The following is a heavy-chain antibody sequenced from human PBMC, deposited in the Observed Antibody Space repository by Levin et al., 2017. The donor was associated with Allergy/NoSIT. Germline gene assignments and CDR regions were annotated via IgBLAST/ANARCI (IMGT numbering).Heavy chain of an antibody. CDR3: AKDELRRWSTFGGVIGD. CDR2: ISGSDGTI. CDR1: GFSFSTFA. Sequence: GGSLRLSCEGSGFSFSTFAMSWVRQAPGKGLEWVSGISGSDGTIYYADSVKGRFTISRDNSKRTLYLQMDSLRTEDTAVYYCAKDELRRWSTFGGVIGDWGQGTRVTVSS. V-gene: IGHV3-23*01. J-gene: IGHJ4*02. D-gene: IGHD3-16*02.